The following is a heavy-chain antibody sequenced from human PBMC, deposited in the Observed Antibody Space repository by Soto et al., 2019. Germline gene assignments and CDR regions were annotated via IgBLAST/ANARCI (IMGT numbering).Heavy chain of an antibody. CDR1: GYTFTNYA. CDR3: ARDSTHGDY. J-gene: IGHJ4*02. Sequence: QVQLVQSGAEVKKPGASVKVSCKASGYTFTNYAISWVRQAPGQGLEWMGWISAYNGNTNYAQKLRGRVTMTTDTSTSTAYKELRSLRSADPAVYYCARDSTHGDYWGQGTLVTVSS. CDR2: ISAYNGNT. V-gene: IGHV1-18*01.